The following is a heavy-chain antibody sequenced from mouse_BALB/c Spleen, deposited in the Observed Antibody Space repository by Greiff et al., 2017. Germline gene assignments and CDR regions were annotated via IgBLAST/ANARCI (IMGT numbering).Heavy chain of an antibody. Sequence: VQLKESGPGLVKPSQSLSLTCTVTGYSITSDYAWNWIRQFPGNKLEWMGYISYSGSTSYNPSLKSRISITRDTSKNQFFLQLNSVTTEDTATYYCARLYGNYFDYWGQGTTLTVSS. D-gene: IGHD2-1*01. CDR2: ISYSGST. CDR3: ARLYGNYFDY. CDR1: GYSITSDYA. V-gene: IGHV3-2*02. J-gene: IGHJ2*01.